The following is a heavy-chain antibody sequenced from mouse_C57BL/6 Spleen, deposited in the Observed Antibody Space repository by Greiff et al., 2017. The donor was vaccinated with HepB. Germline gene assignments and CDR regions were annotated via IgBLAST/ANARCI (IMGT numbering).Heavy chain of an antibody. CDR2: INPNNGGT. D-gene: IGHD1-2*01. V-gene: IGHV1-22*01. Sequence: EVQLQQSGPELVKPGASVKMSCKASGYTFTDYNMHWVKQSHGKSLEWIGYINPNNGGTSYNQKFKGKATLTVNKSSSTAYMELRSLTSEDSAVYYCERLRLGCLVYWGQGTTLTVSS. CDR1: GYTFTDYN. CDR3: ERLRLGCLVY. J-gene: IGHJ2*01.